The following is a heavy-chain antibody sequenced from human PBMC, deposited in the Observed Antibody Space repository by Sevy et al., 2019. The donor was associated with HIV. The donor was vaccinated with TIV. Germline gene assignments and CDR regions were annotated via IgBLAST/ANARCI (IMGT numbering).Heavy chain of an antibody. J-gene: IGHJ4*02. CDR1: GFTFSSYA. CDR3: AKRPGSSNWYYFDY. Sequence: GGSLRLSCAASGFTFSSYAMTWVRQAPGKGLEWVSTISGSADSTYYADSVKGRFTISRDNSKNTLYLQMNSLRADDTAVHYCAKRPGSSNWYYFDYWGQGTLVTVSS. CDR2: ISGSADST. D-gene: IGHD6-13*01. V-gene: IGHV3-23*01.